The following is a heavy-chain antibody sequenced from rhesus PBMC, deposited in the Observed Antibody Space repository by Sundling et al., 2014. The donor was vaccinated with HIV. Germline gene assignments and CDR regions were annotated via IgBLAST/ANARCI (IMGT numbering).Heavy chain of an antibody. J-gene: IGHJ5-1*01. CDR2: INGNVGNT. Sequence: QVQLQESGPGLVKPSETLSLTCAVSGGSFTGYYWGWIRQPPGKGLEWIGEINGNVGNTDYNPSLKSRVTISTDTSNNQFSLNLNSVTAADTAVYYCAIRRAVVSSGGFDVWGPGVLVTVSS. D-gene: IGHD2-39*02. V-gene: IGHV4-81*01. CDR3: AIRRAVVSSGGFDV. CDR1: GGSFTGYY.